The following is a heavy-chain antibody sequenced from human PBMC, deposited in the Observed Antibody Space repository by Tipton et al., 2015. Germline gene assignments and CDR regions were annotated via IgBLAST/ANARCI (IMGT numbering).Heavy chain of an antibody. J-gene: IGHJ4*02. CDR3: ARDGVTRIIDY. CDR1: GGSISSGVYY. CDR2: IYYSGST. Sequence: TLSLTCTVSGGSISSGVYYWSWIRQHPGKGLEWIGYIYYSGSTYYNPSLKSRVTISVDTSKNQLSLKLSSVTAADTAVYYCARDGVTRIIDYWGQGILVTVSS. D-gene: IGHD4-17*01. V-gene: IGHV4-31*03.